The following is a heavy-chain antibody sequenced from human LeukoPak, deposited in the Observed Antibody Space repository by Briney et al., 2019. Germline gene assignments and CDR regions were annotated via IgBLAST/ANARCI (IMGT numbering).Heavy chain of an antibody. Sequence: GGSLRLSCAASGFTFSDYYMSWIRQAPGKGLEWVSYISSSGSTIYYADAVKGRFTISRDDAQNSLYLQMNSLRAEDTAVYYCAELGITMIGGVWGKGTTVTISS. V-gene: IGHV3-11*04. CDR3: AELGITMIGGV. J-gene: IGHJ6*04. D-gene: IGHD3-10*02. CDR1: GFTFSDYY. CDR2: ISSSGSTI.